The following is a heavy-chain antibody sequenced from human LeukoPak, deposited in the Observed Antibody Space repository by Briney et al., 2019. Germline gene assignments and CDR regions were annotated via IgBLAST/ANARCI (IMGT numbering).Heavy chain of an antibody. CDR1: VYTYDNYD. V-gene: IGHV1-8*01. J-gene: IGHJ4*02. Sequence: SSVQVSCMSSVYTYDNYDINWVRQATGQGVEGMGWMYPNNGNTGYAQKFQGRVSMTRNTSMSTAYMAFRGLRSEDTAIYYCARGAPVAIFGPGYDEYFEYWGQGTVISVSS. CDR3: ARGAPVAIFGPGYDEYFEY. CDR2: MYPNNGNT. D-gene: IGHD3-3*01.